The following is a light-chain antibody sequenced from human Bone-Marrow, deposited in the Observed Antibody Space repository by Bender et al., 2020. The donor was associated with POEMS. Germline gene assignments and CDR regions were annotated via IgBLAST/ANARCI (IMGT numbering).Light chain of an antibody. J-gene: IGLJ1*01. Sequence: QSALTQPRSVSGSPGQSITISCTGTRSDVGSYNTVSWYQQHPGKAPKLLIYEVSKRPSGVSTRFSGSKSGNTASLTISGLQPEDEADYFCSSNTGDSTYVFGTGTRVTVL. CDR3: SSNTGDSTYV. V-gene: IGLV2-14*02. CDR1: RSDVGSYNT. CDR2: EVS.